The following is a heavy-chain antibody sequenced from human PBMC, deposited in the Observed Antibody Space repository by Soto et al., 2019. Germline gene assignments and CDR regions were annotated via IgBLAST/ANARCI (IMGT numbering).Heavy chain of an antibody. V-gene: IGHV5-10-1*01. CDR3: ARQTPRGYTYAKYYFEY. Sequence: XESLKVSCQSSGYKFTSNWLSLVRQVPGKGLEWVGRIDPSDSYTKYSPSFQGRVTITTDKSISTVYLQWDSLQASDTAMYYCARQTPRGYTYAKYYFEYWGQGTLVTVSS. CDR1: GYKFTSNW. J-gene: IGHJ4*02. D-gene: IGHD5-18*01. CDR2: IDPSDSYT.